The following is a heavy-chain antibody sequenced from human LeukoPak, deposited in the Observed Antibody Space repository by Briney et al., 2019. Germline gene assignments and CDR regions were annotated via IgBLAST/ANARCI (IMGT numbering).Heavy chain of an antibody. CDR3: ASGGVRVVPALDY. CDR1: GGTFSSYA. CDR2: IIPIFGTA. Sequence: ASVKVSCKASGGTFSSYAISWVRQAPGQGLEWMGGIIPIFGTANYAQKFQGRVTITTDESTSTAYMELSSLRSEDTAVYYCASGGVRVVPALDYWGQGTLVTVSS. V-gene: IGHV1-69*05. J-gene: IGHJ4*02. D-gene: IGHD2-2*01.